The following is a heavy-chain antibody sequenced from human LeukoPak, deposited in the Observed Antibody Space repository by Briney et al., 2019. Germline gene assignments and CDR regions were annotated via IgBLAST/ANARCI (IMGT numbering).Heavy chain of an antibody. CDR2: ISANGGST. J-gene: IGHJ6*04. V-gene: IGHV3-23*01. D-gene: IGHD3-10*02. CDR1: GFTFSTYA. Sequence: QPGGSLRLSCAASGFTFSTYAMSWVRQAPGKGLEWVSAISANGGSTFYADSVKGRFTVSRDSSKDTLYLQMNSLRAEDTAVYYCAELGITMIGGVWGKGTTVTISS. CDR3: AELGITMIGGV.